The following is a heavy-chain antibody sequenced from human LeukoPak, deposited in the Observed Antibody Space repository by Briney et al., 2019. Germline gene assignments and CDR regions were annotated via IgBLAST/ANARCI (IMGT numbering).Heavy chain of an antibody. D-gene: IGHD1-1*01. V-gene: IGHV1-69*13. CDR1: GGTFSSYA. Sequence: SVKVSCKASGGTFSSYAISWVRQAPGQGLEWMGGIIPIFGTANYAQKFQGRVTITADESTSTAYMELSSLRSEDTAVYYRAGPTTGTTAGAFDIWGQGTMVTVSS. CDR3: AGPTTGTTAGAFDI. CDR2: IIPIFGTA. J-gene: IGHJ3*02.